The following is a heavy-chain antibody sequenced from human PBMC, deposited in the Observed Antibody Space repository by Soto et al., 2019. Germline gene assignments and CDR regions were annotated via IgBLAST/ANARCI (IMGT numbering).Heavy chain of an antibody. D-gene: IGHD2-15*01. V-gene: IGHV4-4*02. CDR3: ARADCSAGSCYSSANWFDP. CDR1: SGSISSSNW. CDR2: IYHSGST. Sequence: PSETLSLTCAVSSGSISSSNWWSWVRQPPGKGLEWIGEIYHSGSTNYIPSLKSRVTISVDKSKNQFSLKLSSVTAADTAVYYCARADCSAGSCYSSANWFDPWGQGTLVTVSS. J-gene: IGHJ5*02.